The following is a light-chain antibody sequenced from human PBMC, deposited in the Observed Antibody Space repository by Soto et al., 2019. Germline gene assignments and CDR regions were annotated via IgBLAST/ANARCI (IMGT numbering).Light chain of an antibody. J-gene: IGKJ2*01. CDR3: RQGTHWPYT. CDR2: KVS. CDR1: QSLVTSDGNTY. V-gene: IGKV2-30*01. Sequence: DVVMTQSPLSLPVTLGQPASISCRSSQSLVTSDGNTYLNWFQQRPGQSPRRLIYKVSNRDSGVPDRFSGSESGTDVTLKISRVEAEDVGVYYCRQGTHWPYTFGQGTKLEIK.